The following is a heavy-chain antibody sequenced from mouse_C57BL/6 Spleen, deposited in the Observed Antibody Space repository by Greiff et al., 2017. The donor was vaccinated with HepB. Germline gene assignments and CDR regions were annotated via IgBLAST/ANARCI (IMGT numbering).Heavy chain of an antibody. V-gene: IGHV1-80*01. CDR1: GYAFSSYW. CDR3: ARSGTYYGSSYGGPFDY. D-gene: IGHD1-1*01. J-gene: IGHJ2*01. Sequence: QVQLQQSGAELVKPGASVKISCKASGYAFSSYWMNWVKQRPGKGLEWIGQIYPGDGDTNYNGKFKGKATLTADKSSSKAYMQLSSLTSEDSAVYFCARSGTYYGSSYGGPFDYWGQGTTLTVSS. CDR2: IYPGDGDT.